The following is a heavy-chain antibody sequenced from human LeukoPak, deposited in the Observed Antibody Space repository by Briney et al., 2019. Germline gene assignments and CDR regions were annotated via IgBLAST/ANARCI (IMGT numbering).Heavy chain of an antibody. J-gene: IGHJ6*03. CDR1: GYTFTSYD. CDR3: ARGPPYYDFWSGYYDYYYYMDV. CDR2: MNPNSGNT. D-gene: IGHD3-3*01. V-gene: IGHV1-8*03. Sequence: ASVKVSCKASGYTFTSYDINWVRQATGQGLEWMGWMNPNSGNTGYAQKFQGRVTITRNTSISTAYMELSSLRSEDTAVYYCARGPPYYDFWSGYYDYYYYMDVWGKGTTVTVSS.